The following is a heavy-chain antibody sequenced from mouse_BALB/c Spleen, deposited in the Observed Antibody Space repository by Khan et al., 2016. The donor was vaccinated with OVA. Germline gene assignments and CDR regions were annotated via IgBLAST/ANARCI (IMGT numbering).Heavy chain of an antibody. Sequence: DVQLVESGGDLVEPGGSLKLSCAASGFTFSTYGMSWVRQTPDKRLEWVATISTGGHYTYYPDSVRGRFTISRDNAKNTLYLQMTSLKSEDTAMFYCARLAYYYDSEGFDFWGQGTLVTVSA. V-gene: IGHV5-6*01. CDR1: GFTFSTYG. CDR3: ARLAYYYDSEGFDF. J-gene: IGHJ3*01. CDR2: ISTGGHYT. D-gene: IGHD1-1*01.